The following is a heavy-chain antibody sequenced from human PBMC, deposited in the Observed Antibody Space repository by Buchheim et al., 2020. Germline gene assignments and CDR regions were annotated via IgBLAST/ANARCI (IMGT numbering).Heavy chain of an antibody. CDR2: ITDGGRT. CDR3: AKDGRPYSSSWFDC. D-gene: IGHD6-13*01. Sequence: EVQLLESGGGLVQPGGSLRLSCAASGFTFSSYAMSWVCQVPGKGLEWVSAITDGGRTYYADSVKGRFTISRDNSQNTLYLQMNSLRAEDTAVYYCAKDGRPYSSSWFDCCGQGTL. J-gene: IGHJ4*02. V-gene: IGHV3-23*01. CDR1: GFTFSSYA.